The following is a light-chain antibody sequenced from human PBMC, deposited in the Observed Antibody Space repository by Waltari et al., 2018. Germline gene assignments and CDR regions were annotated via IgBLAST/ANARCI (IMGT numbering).Light chain of an antibody. J-gene: IGLJ2*01. CDR1: SSDVGRYNL. Sequence: QSALTQPASVSGSPGQSITFSCTRTSSDVGRYNLVSWYPHHPGKAPKLMIYEVNKRPSGVSNRFSGSKSGNTASLTISGLQAEDEADYYCCSYAGASSVVFVGGTKLTVL. CDR3: CSYAGASSVV. CDR2: EVN. V-gene: IGLV2-23*02.